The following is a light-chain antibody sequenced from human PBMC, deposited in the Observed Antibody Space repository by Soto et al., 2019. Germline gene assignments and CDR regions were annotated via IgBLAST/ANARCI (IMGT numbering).Light chain of an antibody. V-gene: IGLV2-14*01. Sequence: QSALTQPASVSGSPGQSITISCTGTSSDVGGYNYVSWYQQHPGKAPKLMIYDVSNRPSGVSNRFSGSKSGNTASLTISGLQAEDEADYSSRSYTSSSSYVFGTGTKLTVL. J-gene: IGLJ1*01. CDR1: SSDVGGYNY. CDR2: DVS. CDR3: RSYTSSSSYV.